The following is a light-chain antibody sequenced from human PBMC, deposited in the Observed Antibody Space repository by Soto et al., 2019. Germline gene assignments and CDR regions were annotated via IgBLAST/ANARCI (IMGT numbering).Light chain of an antibody. CDR3: QQFEKWPFT. J-gene: IGKJ2*01. CDR2: AVS. V-gene: IGKV3-15*01. CDR1: QSVSRN. Sequence: EIVMTQSPGTLSVSLGERVTLSCRASQSVSRNLAWYQQRPGQVPRLLFYAVSTRATDVPGTFSGSGSGTEFTLTISSLQSEDFAVYYCQQFEKWPFTFGQGTKLEIK.